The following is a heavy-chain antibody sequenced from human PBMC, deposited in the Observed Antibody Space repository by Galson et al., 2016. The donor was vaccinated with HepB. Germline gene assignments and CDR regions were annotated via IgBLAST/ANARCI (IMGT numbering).Heavy chain of an antibody. V-gene: IGHV3-30-3*01. CDR2: ISYDGSNK. J-gene: IGHJ3*02. CDR3: ARGGSPYDFWTTRAFDI. Sequence: SLRLSCAASGFTFSSYAMHWVRQAPGKGLEWVALISYDGSNKYYADSVKGRSTISRDNSKNTLYLQMTSLRAEDTAVYYCARGGSPYDFWTTRAFDIWGQGTMVTVSS. CDR1: GFTFSSYA. D-gene: IGHD3/OR15-3a*01.